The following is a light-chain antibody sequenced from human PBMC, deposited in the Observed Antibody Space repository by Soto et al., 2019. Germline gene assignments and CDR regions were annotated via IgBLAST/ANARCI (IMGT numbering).Light chain of an antibody. Sequence: DVQMTQSPSSLSASVGDRVTITCQASHDIGTYLNWYQHKPGKAPKLLIFDTSHLATGVPARFSGGGSDTYFTFTITNRQPEDFAVYYCQQFDSVPLTFGGGTHVEI. CDR2: DTS. J-gene: IGKJ4*01. V-gene: IGKV1-33*01. CDR1: HDIGTY. CDR3: QQFDSVPLT.